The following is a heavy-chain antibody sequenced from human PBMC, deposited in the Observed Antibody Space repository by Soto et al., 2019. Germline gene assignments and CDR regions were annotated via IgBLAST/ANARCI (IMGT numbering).Heavy chain of an antibody. J-gene: IGHJ6*03. CDR3: AKCAGTTRGYYYYMDV. CDR2: ISGSGDST. V-gene: IGHV3-23*01. Sequence: EVQLLESGGDLVQPGGSLRLSCAASGFTFSSYAMNWVRQAPGKGLEWVSAISGSGDSTYYADSVKGRFTISRDNSKNTLYLQMNSLRAEDTAVYYCAKCAGTTRGYYYYMDVWGKGTTGTVSS. CDR1: GFTFSSYA. D-gene: IGHD1-1*01.